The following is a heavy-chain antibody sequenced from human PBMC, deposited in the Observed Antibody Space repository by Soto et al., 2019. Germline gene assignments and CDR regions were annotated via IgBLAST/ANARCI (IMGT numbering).Heavy chain of an antibody. CDR1: GFTFTYFA. CDR3: AKDLYYYGPWRGMDV. D-gene: IGHD3-22*01. J-gene: IGHJ6*02. Sequence: PGGSLSLSCAASGFTFTYFAMSWVRPAPGKGLEWVSAISGSGGSTYYADSVKGRFTISRDNSKNTLYLQMNSLRAEDTAVYYCAKDLYYYGPWRGMDVWGQGTTVTVSS. V-gene: IGHV3-23*01. CDR2: ISGSGGST.